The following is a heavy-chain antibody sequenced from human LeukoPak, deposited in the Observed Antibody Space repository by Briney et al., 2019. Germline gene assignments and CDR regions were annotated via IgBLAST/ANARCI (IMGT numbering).Heavy chain of an antibody. Sequence: GGSLRLSCAASGFTFSSYGMSWVRQAPGKGLEWVSAISGSGGSTYYADSVKGRFTISRDNSKNTLYLQMNSLRAEDTAVYCCARDSWEVQDAFDIWGQGTMVTVSS. CDR3: ARDSWEVQDAFDI. J-gene: IGHJ3*02. CDR1: GFTFSSYG. CDR2: ISGSGGST. D-gene: IGHD1-26*01. V-gene: IGHV3-23*01.